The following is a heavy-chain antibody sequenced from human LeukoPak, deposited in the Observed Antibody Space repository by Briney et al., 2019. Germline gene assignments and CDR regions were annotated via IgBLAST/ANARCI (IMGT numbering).Heavy chain of an antibody. Sequence: PSETLSLTCTVSSGSISIGDYYWSWIRQHPGKGLEWIGCIYYSGSTYDNPSLKSRVTIPVDTSKNQFSLNLSSVTAADTAVYYCARTKMKQNYYYYMDVWGKGTTVTVSS. CDR1: SGSISIGDYY. V-gene: IGHV4-31*03. CDR2: IYYSGST. J-gene: IGHJ6*03. D-gene: IGHD1/OR15-1a*01. CDR3: ARTKMKQNYYYYMDV.